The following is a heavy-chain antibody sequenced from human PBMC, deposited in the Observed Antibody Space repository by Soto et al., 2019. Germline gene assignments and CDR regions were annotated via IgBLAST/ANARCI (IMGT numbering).Heavy chain of an antibody. CDR2: IFWDDVK. V-gene: IGHV2-5*02. CDR1: GFSLSTSGVG. CDR3: THRQRSGATWFDP. Sequence: QITLKESGPTLVKPTQNLTLTCTFSGFSLSTSGVGVGWIRQPPGKALEWLALIFWDDVKRYSPSLKSRLTXPXDXXKNQVVLTMTNMDPVDTGTYYCTHRQRSGATWFDPWGQGTLVTVSS. J-gene: IGHJ5*02. D-gene: IGHD6-25*01.